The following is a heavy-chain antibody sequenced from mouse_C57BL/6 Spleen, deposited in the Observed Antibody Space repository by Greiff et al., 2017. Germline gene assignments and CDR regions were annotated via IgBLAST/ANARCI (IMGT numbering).Heavy chain of an antibody. Sequence: VQLQQSGPELVKPGASVKMSCKASGYTFTDYCMNWVKQSPGKSLEWIGDINPNNGGTNYNEKFKGKATLTVDKSSSTAYMQLRSLASEDSAVYYWARVYYYDAFGYWGQGTSGTVAS. CDR3: ARVYYYDAFGY. CDR2: INPNNGGT. J-gene: IGHJ4*01. V-gene: IGHV1-26*01. D-gene: IGHD1-1*01. CDR1: GYTFTDYC.